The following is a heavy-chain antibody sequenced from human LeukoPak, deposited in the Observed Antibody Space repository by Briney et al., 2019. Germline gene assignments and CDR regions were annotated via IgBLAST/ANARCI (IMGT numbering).Heavy chain of an antibody. CDR2: IIPILGIA. J-gene: IGHJ3*02. D-gene: IGHD3-3*01. V-gene: IGHV1-69*02. CDR1: GGTFSSYT. Sequence: SVKVSCKASGGTFSSYTISWVRHAPGQGLEWMGRIIPILGIANYAQKFQGRVTITADESTSTAYMELSSLRSEDTAVYYCARGGVRDDVLSGPPQKHDAFDIWGQGTMVTVSS. CDR3: ARGGVRDDVLSGPPQKHDAFDI.